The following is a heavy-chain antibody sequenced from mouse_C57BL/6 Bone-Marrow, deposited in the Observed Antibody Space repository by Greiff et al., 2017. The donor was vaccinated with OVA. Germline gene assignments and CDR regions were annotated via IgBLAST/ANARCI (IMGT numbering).Heavy chain of an antibody. D-gene: IGHD2-3*01. J-gene: IGHJ4*01. Sequence: EVQVVESGGGLVQPGGSLKLSCAASGFTFSDYGMAWVRQAPRKGPEWVAFISNLAYSIYYADTVTGRFTISRENAKNTLYLEMSSLRSEDTAMYYCARHGDGYYGYAMDYWGQGTSVTVSS. CDR2: ISNLAYSI. CDR3: ARHGDGYYGYAMDY. V-gene: IGHV5-15*01. CDR1: GFTFSDYG.